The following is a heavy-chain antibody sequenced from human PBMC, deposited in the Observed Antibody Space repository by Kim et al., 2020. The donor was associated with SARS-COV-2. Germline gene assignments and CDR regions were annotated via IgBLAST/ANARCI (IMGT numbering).Heavy chain of an antibody. CDR3: ARGHPTDRDGYNLEFDY. Sequence: SVKVSCKASGGTFSSYAISWVRQAPGQGLEWMGGIIPIFGTANYAQKFQGRVTITADESTSTAYMELSSLRSEDTAVYYCARGHPTDRDGYNLEFDYWGQGTLVTVSS. J-gene: IGHJ4*02. CDR1: GGTFSSYA. V-gene: IGHV1-69*13. CDR2: IIPIFGTA. D-gene: IGHD5-12*01.